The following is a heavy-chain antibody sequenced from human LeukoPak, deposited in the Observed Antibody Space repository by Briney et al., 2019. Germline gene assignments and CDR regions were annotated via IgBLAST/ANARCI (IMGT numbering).Heavy chain of an antibody. V-gene: IGHV1-69*05. CDR2: IIPIFGTA. CDR1: GGTFSSYA. Sequence: GASVKVSCKASGGTFSSYAISWVRQAPGQGLEWMGGIIPIFGTANYAQKFQGRVTITTDESTSTAYMELSSLRSEDTAVYYCAGGLRDYYYYMDVWGKGTTVTVSS. D-gene: IGHD2-15*01. J-gene: IGHJ6*03. CDR3: AGGLRDYYYYMDV.